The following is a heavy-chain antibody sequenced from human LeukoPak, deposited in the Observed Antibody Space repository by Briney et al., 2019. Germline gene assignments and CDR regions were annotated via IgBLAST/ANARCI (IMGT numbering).Heavy chain of an antibody. CDR2: IYSGGST. D-gene: IGHD2-21*01. CDR1: GFTVSSNY. J-gene: IGHJ3*02. CDR3: ASSVVGDAFDI. Sequence: PGGSLRLSCTASGFTVSSNYMSWVRQAPGKGLESVSVIYSGGSTFYVQSVKGRFTISRDNSKNTLYLQMDSLRAEDTAVYYCASSVVGDAFDIWGQGSMVTVSS. V-gene: IGHV3-66*01.